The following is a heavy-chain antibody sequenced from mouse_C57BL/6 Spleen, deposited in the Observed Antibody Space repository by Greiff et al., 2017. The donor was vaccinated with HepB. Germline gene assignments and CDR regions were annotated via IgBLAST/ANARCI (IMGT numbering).Heavy chain of an antibody. V-gene: IGHV1-55*01. D-gene: IGHD2-10*02. J-gene: IGHJ4*01. CDR1: GYTFTSYW. Sequence: QVQLQQPGAELVKPGASVKMSCTASGYTFTSYWITWVKQRPGQGLEWIGDIYPGSGSTNYNEKFKSKATLTVDTSSSTAYMQRSSLTSEDSAVYYCAREYGNPYAMDYWGQGTSVTVSS. CDR2: IYPGSGST. CDR3: AREYGNPYAMDY.